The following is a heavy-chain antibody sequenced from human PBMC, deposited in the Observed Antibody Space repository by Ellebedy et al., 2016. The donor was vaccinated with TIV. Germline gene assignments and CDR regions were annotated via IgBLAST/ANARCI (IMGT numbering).Heavy chain of an antibody. D-gene: IGHD5-18*01. CDR1: GFTFSNYW. CDR3: ARDRTPGDGYWVFDQ. Sequence: GESLKLSCAAPGFTFSNYWMSWVLQAPGQGLEWVSGINANGVSIAYADPVKGRFTISRDNSKDTLFLQMNSLRAEDTAVYYCARDRTPGDGYWVFDQWGQGALVTVSS. J-gene: IGHJ4*02. CDR2: INANGVSI. V-gene: IGHV3-23*01.